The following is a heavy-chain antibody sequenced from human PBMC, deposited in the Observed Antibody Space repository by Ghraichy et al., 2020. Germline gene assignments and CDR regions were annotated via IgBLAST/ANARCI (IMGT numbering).Heavy chain of an antibody. Sequence: SVKVSCKVSGGTFNNYAINWVRQAPGQGLEWMGGIIPIFGTANYAQKFQGRVTITADESTSTAYMELSSLRSEDTAVYYCARVQQLARYFDLWGRGTLVTVSS. V-gene: IGHV1-69*13. J-gene: IGHJ2*01. CDR1: GGTFNNYA. CDR2: IIPIFGTA. CDR3: ARVQQLARYFDL. D-gene: IGHD6-13*01.